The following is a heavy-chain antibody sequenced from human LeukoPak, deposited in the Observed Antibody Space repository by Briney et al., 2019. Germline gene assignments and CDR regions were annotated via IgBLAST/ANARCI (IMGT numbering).Heavy chain of an antibody. Sequence: GGSLRLSCAASGFTFTSYWLSWVRRAPGKGLEWVGRIKSKTDGGTTDYAAPVKGRFTISRDDSKNTLYLQMNSLKTEDTAVYYCTTESPLDYWGQGTLVTVSS. V-gene: IGHV3-15*01. CDR2: IKSKTDGGTT. J-gene: IGHJ4*02. CDR1: GFTFTSYW. CDR3: TTESPLDY.